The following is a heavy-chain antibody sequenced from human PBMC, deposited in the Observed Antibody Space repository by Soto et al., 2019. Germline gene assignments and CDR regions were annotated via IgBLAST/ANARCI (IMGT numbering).Heavy chain of an antibody. J-gene: IGHJ4*02. CDR2: INHSGST. CDR1: GGSFIGYY. Sequence: SETLSLTCAVYGGSFIGYYWILIRQPPGKGLEWIVEINHSGSTNYNPSLKSRVTISVDTSKNQFSLKLSSVTAADTAVYYCARAPTSTFDYWGQGTLVTVSS. D-gene: IGHD6-6*01. CDR3: ARAPTSTFDY. V-gene: IGHV4-34*01.